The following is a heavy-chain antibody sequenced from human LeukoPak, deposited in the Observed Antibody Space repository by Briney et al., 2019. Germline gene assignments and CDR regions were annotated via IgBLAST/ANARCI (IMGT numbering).Heavy chain of an antibody. J-gene: IGHJ3*01. D-gene: IGHD5-18*01. V-gene: IGHV3-21*01. CDR1: GFTFSSYW. Sequence: PGGSLRLSCAASGFTFSSYWMHWVRQAPGKGLEWVSSISSSSSYIYYANSVKGRFTISGDNARKSLFLQMNSLRAEDTAVYYCASETTRGYSYGSPTDGFDLWGQGTMVTVSS. CDR2: ISSSSSYI. CDR3: ASETTRGYSYGSPTDGFDL.